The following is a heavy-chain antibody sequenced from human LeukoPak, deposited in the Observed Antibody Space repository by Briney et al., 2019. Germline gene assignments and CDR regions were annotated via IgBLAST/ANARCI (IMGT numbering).Heavy chain of an antibody. J-gene: IGHJ5*02. D-gene: IGHD4-11*01. Sequence: SETLPLTCTVSGGSISSHYWSWIRQPPGKGLEWIGYMFYGGSTTYNSSLKSRVAISVDSSKNQFSLKLRSVTAADTAVYYCARRTTTAAYNWFDPWGQGTLVTVSS. CDR1: GGSISSHY. CDR2: MFYGGST. V-gene: IGHV4-59*11. CDR3: ARRTTTAAYNWFDP.